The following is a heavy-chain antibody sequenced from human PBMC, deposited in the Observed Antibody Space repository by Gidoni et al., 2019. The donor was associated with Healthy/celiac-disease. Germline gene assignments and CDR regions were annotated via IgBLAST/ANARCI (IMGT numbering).Heavy chain of an antibody. D-gene: IGHD5-18*01. CDR3: AREIYSYGFLDAFDI. CDR1: GFTFSSYS. Sequence: EVQLVESGGGVVKTGGSLRRSCAASGFTFSSYSMNWVRQAPGKGLEWVSSISSSSSYIYYADSVKGRFTISSDNAKNSLYLQMNSLRAEDTAVYYCAREIYSYGFLDAFDIWGQGTMVTVSS. J-gene: IGHJ3*02. CDR2: ISSSSSYI. V-gene: IGHV3-21*01.